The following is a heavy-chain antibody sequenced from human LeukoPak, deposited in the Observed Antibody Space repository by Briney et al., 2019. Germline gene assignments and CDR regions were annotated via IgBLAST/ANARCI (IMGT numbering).Heavy chain of an antibody. Sequence: ASQTLSLTCTVSGGSVTSGGYYWSWIRQHPGKGLEWIGYVYYTGSTYYNPSLKSRVTISPDTSKNQFSLKVSSVTAADTAVYYCARISAGRYGMDVWGQGTTVTVS. CDR1: GGSVTSGGYY. CDR2: VYYTGST. J-gene: IGHJ6*02. V-gene: IGHV4-31*03. D-gene: IGHD6-6*01. CDR3: ARISAGRYGMDV.